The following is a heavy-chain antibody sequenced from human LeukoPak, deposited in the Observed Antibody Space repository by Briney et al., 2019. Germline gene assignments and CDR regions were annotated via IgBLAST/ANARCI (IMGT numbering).Heavy chain of an antibody. CDR3: AKNIYGYLSSNFDY. D-gene: IGHD2/OR15-2a*01. CDR1: GLTVSRNY. V-gene: IGHV3-23*01. CDR2: ISGSGGST. Sequence: GGSLRLSCAASGLTVSRNYMSWVRQAPGKGLEWISAISGSGGSTYYADSVKGRFTISRDNSKNTLYLQMNSLRAEDTAVYYCAKNIYGYLSSNFDYWGQGTLVTVSS. J-gene: IGHJ4*02.